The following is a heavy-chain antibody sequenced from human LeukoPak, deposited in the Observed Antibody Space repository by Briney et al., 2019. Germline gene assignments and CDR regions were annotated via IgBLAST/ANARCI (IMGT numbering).Heavy chain of an antibody. J-gene: IGHJ4*02. CDR1: GFTFSSYA. CDR3: ASERSGSYGY. CDR2: ISSNGGST. D-gene: IGHD3-10*01. V-gene: IGHV3-64*01. Sequence: GGSLRLSCAASGFTFSSYAMHWVRQAPGKGLEYVSAISSNGGSTYYANSVKGKFTISRDNSKNTLYLQMGSLRAEDMAVYYCASERSGSYGYWGQGTLVTVSS.